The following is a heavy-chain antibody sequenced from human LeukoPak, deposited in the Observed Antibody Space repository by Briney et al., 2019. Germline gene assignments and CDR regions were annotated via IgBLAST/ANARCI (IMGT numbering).Heavy chain of an antibody. CDR2: IYHSGST. D-gene: IGHD5-18*01. Sequence: SQTLSLTCAVSGRSISSGGYSWSWIRQPPGKGLEWIGYIYHSGSTYYNPSLKSRVTISVDRSKNQFSLKLSSVTAADTAVYYCAREGYSYGLFDYWGQGTLVTVSS. CDR1: GRSISSGGYS. V-gene: IGHV4-30-2*01. CDR3: AREGYSYGLFDY. J-gene: IGHJ4*02.